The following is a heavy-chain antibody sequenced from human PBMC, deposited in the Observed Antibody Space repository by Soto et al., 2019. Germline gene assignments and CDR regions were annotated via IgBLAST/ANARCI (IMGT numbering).Heavy chain of an antibody. CDR2: IYYSGST. CDR3: AIWYRRAFDI. V-gene: IGHV4-59*08. Sequence: QVQLQESGPGLVKPSETLSLTCTVSGGSISSYYWSWIRQPPGKGLEWIGYIYYSGSTNYNPSLKHRFTLSGATAKNQCSLQLSSVTAADAAVHYRAIWYRRAFDIWGQGTMVTVSS. J-gene: IGHJ3*02. CDR1: GGSISSYY. D-gene: IGHD3-10*01.